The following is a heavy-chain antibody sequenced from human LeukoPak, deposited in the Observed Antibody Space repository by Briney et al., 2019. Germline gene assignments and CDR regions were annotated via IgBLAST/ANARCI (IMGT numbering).Heavy chain of an antibody. D-gene: IGHD1-26*01. CDR2: ISYDGSNK. V-gene: IGHV3-30*18. J-gene: IGHJ4*02. CDR3: TKQSGSYRLYYFDS. CDR1: GFIFSSYL. Sequence: GESLRLSCAASGFIFSSYLMHWVRQAPGKGLESVALISYDGSNKYYGDSVEGRFTISRDNSKNTLYLQMNSLRAEDTAVYFCTKQSGSYRLYYFDSWGQGTLVTVSS.